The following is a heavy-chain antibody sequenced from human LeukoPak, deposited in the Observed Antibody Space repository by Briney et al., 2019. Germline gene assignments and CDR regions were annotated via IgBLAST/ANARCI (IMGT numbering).Heavy chain of an antibody. V-gene: IGHV3-23*01. D-gene: IGHD3-3*01. Sequence: GGSLRLSCAASGFTFSNYAMSWVRQAPGKGLEWVAVISASSYSTSYADSVKGRFTISRDNSKNTLYLQMNSLRAEDTAVYYCAKGESITIFGVVTGFDYWGQGTLVTVSS. CDR1: GFTFSNYA. J-gene: IGHJ4*02. CDR3: AKGESITIFGVVTGFDY. CDR2: ISASSYST.